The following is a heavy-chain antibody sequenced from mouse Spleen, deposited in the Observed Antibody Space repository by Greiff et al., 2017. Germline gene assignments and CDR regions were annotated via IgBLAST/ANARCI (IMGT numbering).Heavy chain of an antibody. CDR1: GYTFTDYY. J-gene: IGHJ3*01. Sequence: EVQLQQSGPELVKPGASVKISCKASGYTFTDYYMNWVKQSHGKSLEWIGDINPNNGGTSYNQKFKGKATLTVDKSSSTAYMELRSLTSEDSAVYYCAQDSSGSAYWGQGTLVTVSA. CDR3: AQDSSGSAY. CDR2: INPNNGGT. V-gene: IGHV1-26*01. D-gene: IGHD3-2*01.